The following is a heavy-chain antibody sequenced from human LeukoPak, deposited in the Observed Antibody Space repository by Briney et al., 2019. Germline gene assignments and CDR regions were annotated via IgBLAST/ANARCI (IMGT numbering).Heavy chain of an antibody. Sequence: SETLSLTCAVYGGSFSGYYWSWIRQPPGKGLEWIGEINHSGSTNYNPSLKSRVTISVDTSKNQFSLKLSSVTAADTAVYYCARIGVVPHYYCYGMDVWGQGTTVTVSS. CDR1: GGSFSGYY. CDR3: ARIGVVPHYYCYGMDV. CDR2: INHSGST. V-gene: IGHV4-34*01. D-gene: IGHD2-15*01. J-gene: IGHJ6*02.